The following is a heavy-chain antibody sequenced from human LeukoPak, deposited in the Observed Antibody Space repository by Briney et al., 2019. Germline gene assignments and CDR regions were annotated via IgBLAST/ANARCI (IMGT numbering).Heavy chain of an antibody. CDR2: ISGSGGST. D-gene: IGHD4-17*01. CDR3: AKVTWPNYGDGGYYFDY. CDR1: GFTFSSYA. J-gene: IGHJ4*02. Sequence: GGSLRLSCAASGFTFSSYAMSWVRQAPGKGLEWVSAISGSGGSTYYADSVKGRFTISRDNSKNTLYLQMNSLRAEDTAVYYCAKVTWPNYGDGGYYFDYWGQRTLVTVSS. V-gene: IGHV3-23*01.